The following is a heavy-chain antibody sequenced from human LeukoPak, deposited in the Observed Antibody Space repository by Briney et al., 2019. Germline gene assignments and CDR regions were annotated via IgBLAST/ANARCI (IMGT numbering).Heavy chain of an antibody. J-gene: IGHJ6*03. Sequence: SGTLSLTCAVYGGSFSGYYWSWIRQPPGKGLEWIGEINHSGSTNYNPSLKSRVTISVDTSKNQFSLKLSSVTAADTAVYYCARENYYYYYMDVWGKGTTVTVSS. CDR1: GGSFSGYY. CDR2: INHSGST. V-gene: IGHV4-34*01. CDR3: ARENYYYYYMDV.